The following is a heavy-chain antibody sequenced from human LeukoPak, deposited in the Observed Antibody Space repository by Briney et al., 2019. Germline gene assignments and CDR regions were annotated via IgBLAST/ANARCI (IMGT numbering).Heavy chain of an antibody. CDR2: IYSGGST. CDR3: ARDLIAVAGYGMDV. Sequence: GGSLRLSCAASGLTVSRNYMGWVRQTPGKGLEWVSLIYSGGSTYYADSVKGRFTISRDNSKNTLYLQMNSLRAEDTAVYYCARDLIAVAGYGMDVWGQGTTVTVSS. J-gene: IGHJ6*02. V-gene: IGHV3-53*01. CDR1: GLTVSRNY. D-gene: IGHD6-19*01.